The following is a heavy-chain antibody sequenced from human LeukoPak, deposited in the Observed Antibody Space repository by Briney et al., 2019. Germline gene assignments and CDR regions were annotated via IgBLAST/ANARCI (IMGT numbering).Heavy chain of an antibody. Sequence: PGGSLRLSCAASGFTFSFYAMGWVRQAPGKGLEWVSAISGSTADTYYADSVQGRFTISRDNSKNTLYLQMNSLRAEDTAVYYCAKDRVCSGGSCYFDYWGQGTLVTVSS. J-gene: IGHJ4*02. D-gene: IGHD2-15*01. CDR1: GFTFSFYA. CDR2: ISGSTADT. V-gene: IGHV3-23*01. CDR3: AKDRVCSGGSCYFDY.